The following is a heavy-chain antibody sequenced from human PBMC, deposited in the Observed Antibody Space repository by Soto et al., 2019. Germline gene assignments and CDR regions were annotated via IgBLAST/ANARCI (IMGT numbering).Heavy chain of an antibody. CDR3: ARLGALTGISSSSFDY. Sequence: QLQLQESGPGLVKPSETLSLTCTVSGGSISSSSYYWGWIRQPPGKGLEWIGSIYYSGSTYYNPSLKSRVTISVDTSKNQFSLKLSSVTAADTAVYYCARLGALTGISSSSFDYWGQGTLVTVSS. CDR2: IYYSGST. V-gene: IGHV4-39*01. J-gene: IGHJ4*02. D-gene: IGHD6-6*01. CDR1: GGSISSSSYY.